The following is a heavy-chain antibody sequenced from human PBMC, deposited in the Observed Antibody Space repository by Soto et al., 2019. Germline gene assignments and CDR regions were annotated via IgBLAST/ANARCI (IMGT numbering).Heavy chain of an antibody. CDR3: SNIVVVPAAMRNPAVTWHYYMDV. CDR1: GGSISSYY. V-gene: IGHV4-59*08. J-gene: IGHJ6*03. CDR2: IYYSGST. Sequence: SETLSLTCTVSGGSISSYYWSWIRQPPGKGLEWIGYIYYSGSTNYNPSLKSRVTISVDTSKNQFSLKLSSVTAADTAVYYCSNIVVVPAAMRNPAVTWHYYMDVWGKGTTVTVSS. D-gene: IGHD2-2*01.